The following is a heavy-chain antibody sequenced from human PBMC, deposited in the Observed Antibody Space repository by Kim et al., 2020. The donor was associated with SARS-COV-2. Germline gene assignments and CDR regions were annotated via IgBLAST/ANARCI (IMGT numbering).Heavy chain of an antibody. Sequence: GGSLRLSCAASGFTFSCYWMSWVRQAPGKGLEWVANIKQDGSEKYYVDSVKGRFTISRDNAKNSLYLQMNSLRAEDTAVYYCARSPSSSWYIWFDPWGQGAMVTAAS. J-gene: IGHJ5*02. CDR2: IKQDGSEK. CDR1: GFTFSCYW. CDR3: ARSPSSSWYIWFDP. V-gene: IGHV3-7*01. D-gene: IGHD6-13*01.